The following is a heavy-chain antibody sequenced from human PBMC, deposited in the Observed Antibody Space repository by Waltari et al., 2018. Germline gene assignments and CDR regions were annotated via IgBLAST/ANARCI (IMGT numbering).Heavy chain of an antibody. CDR1: GGSFNSSY. J-gene: IGHJ5*02. CDR3: ARGEQLHLIRRNSFDT. D-gene: IGHD1-1*01. Sequence: QVQLQQWGAGLLKPSETLSLTCAVNGGSFNSSYWGWIRQPPGKGLEWIGEISHNGRTNENPSLKSRVAISVDTSKNHFSLKLNFLTAADTAVYYCARGEQLHLIRRNSFDTWGQGTLVTVSS. V-gene: IGHV4-34*01. CDR2: ISHNGRT.